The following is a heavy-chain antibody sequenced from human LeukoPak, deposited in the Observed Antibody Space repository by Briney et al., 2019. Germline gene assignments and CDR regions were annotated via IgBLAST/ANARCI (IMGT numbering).Heavy chain of an antibody. J-gene: IGHJ4*02. V-gene: IGHV3-23*01. D-gene: IGHD6-13*01. CDR1: GFTFSSYG. CDR3: AKSFGAMKKSDSSWYDLDY. Sequence: PGGSLRLSCAASGFTFSSYGMSWVRQAPGKGLEWVSAISGSGGSTYYADSVKGRFTISRDNSKNTLYLQMNSLRAEDTAVYYCAKSFGAMKKSDSSWYDLDYWGQGTLVTVSS. CDR2: ISGSGGST.